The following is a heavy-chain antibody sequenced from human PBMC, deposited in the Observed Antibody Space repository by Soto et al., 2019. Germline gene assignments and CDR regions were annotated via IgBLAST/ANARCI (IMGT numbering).Heavy chain of an antibody. J-gene: IGHJ6*02. CDR3: ARGGALGYCSGGSCGGSHFYYYYGMDV. CDR1: GGSFSDYY. D-gene: IGHD2-15*01. CDR2: INHSGST. Sequence: LSLTCAVYGGSFSDYYWSWIRQPPGKGLEWIGEINHSGSTNYNPSLKSRVTISVDTSKNQFSLKLSSVTAADTAVYYCARGGALGYCSGGSCGGSHFYYYYGMDVWGQGTTVTVSS. V-gene: IGHV4-34*01.